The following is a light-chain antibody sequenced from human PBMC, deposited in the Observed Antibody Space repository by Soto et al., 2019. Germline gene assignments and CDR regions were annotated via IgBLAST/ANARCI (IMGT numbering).Light chain of an antibody. V-gene: IGKV3-20*01. CDR1: QSVSSSY. J-gene: IGKJ3*01. CDR3: QQYGSSPFT. Sequence: EIVLTQSPGTLSLSPGERATLSCRARQSVSSSYLAWYQQKPGQAPRLLIYGASSRATGIPDRFSGSGSGTHFTLTISRLEPEDFAVYYCQQYGSSPFTFGPGTKVEIK. CDR2: GAS.